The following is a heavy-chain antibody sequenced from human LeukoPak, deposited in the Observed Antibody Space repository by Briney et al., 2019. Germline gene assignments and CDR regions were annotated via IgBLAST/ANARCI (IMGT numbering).Heavy chain of an antibody. Sequence: ASVKVSCKVSGYTLTELSMHWVRQAPGKGLEWMRGFDPEDGETIYAQKFQGRVTMTEDTSTDTAYMELSSLRSEDTAVYYCATDSITGTTLLDYWGQGTLVTVSS. CDR1: GYTLTELS. D-gene: IGHD1-20*01. V-gene: IGHV1-24*01. J-gene: IGHJ4*02. CDR2: FDPEDGET. CDR3: ATDSITGTTLLDY.